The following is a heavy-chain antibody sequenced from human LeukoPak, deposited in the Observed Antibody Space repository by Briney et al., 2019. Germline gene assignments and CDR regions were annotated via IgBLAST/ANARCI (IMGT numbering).Heavy chain of an antibody. J-gene: IGHJ4*02. D-gene: IGHD3-22*01. CDR1: GFTFSSYG. V-gene: IGHV3-30*02. Sequence: GGSLRLSCAASGFTFSSYGMHWVRQAPGKGLEWVAFIRYDGSNKYYADSVKGRFTISRDNAKNSLYLQMNSLRAEDTAVYYCASNYDPRGRYFDYWGRGTLVTVSS. CDR2: IRYDGSNK. CDR3: ASNYDPRGRYFDY.